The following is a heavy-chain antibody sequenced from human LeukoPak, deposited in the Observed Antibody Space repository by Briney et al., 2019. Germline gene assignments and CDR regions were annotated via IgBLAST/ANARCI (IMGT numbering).Heavy chain of an antibody. J-gene: IGHJ4*02. Sequence: GASVKVSCKASGYTFTSYYMHWVRQAPGQGLEWMGIINPTGGSTSYAQKFQGRVTMIRDMSTSTVYMELSSLRSEDTAVYYCARAYCGGDCYPDYWGQGTLVTVSS. V-gene: IGHV1-46*01. D-gene: IGHD2-21*02. CDR2: INPTGGST. CDR1: GYTFTSYY. CDR3: ARAYCGGDCYPDY.